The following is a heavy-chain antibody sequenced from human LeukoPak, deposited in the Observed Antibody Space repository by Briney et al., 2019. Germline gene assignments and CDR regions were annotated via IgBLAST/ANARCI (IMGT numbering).Heavy chain of an antibody. J-gene: IGHJ4*02. CDR1: GGSISSSNW. V-gene: IGHV4-4*02. D-gene: IGHD2-15*01. CDR2: IYHSGST. CDR3: ASPGYCSGGSCYEFDY. Sequence: PSETLSLTCAVSGGSISSSNWWSWVCQPPGKGLEWIGEIYHSGSTNYNPSLKSRVTISVDKSKNQFSLKLSSVTAADTAVYYCASPGYCSGGSCYEFDYWGQGTLVTVSS.